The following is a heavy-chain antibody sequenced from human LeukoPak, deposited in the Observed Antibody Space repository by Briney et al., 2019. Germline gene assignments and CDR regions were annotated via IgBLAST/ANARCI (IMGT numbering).Heavy chain of an antibody. V-gene: IGHV1-69*06. CDR1: GGTFSSYA. D-gene: IGHD3-22*01. J-gene: IGHJ4*02. CDR3: AISDSNGYIDY. Sequence: SVKVSCKASGGTFSSYAISWVRQAPGQGLEWMGGIIPIFGTANYAQKFQGRVTITADKSTSTAYMELSSLRSEDTAVYYCAISDSNGYIDYWGQGTLVTVSS. CDR2: IIPIFGTA.